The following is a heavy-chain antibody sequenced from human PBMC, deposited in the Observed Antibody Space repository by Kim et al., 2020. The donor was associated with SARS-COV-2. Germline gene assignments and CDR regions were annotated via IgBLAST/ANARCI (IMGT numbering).Heavy chain of an antibody. J-gene: IGHJ4*02. Sequence: GGSLRLSCAASGFTFSIYAMSWVRQPPGKGLQWVSSLSGSGRHAYYADSVKGRFTISRDNSRNMLWLQMSSLRADDTAIYYCAKSIDTGGYNFERGGDYWQQGTRTAVSA. D-gene: IGHD3-22*01. V-gene: IGHV3-23*01. CDR1: GFTFSIYA. CDR2: LSGSGRHA. CDR3: AKSIDTGGYNFERGGDY.